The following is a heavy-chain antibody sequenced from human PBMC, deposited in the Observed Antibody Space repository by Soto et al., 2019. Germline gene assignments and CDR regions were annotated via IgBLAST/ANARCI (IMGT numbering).Heavy chain of an antibody. CDR1: GFTFSGSD. J-gene: IGHJ6*02. D-gene: IGHD3-10*01. CDR2: IRSSHNNYAT. CDR3: TGHASRSYGMYV. V-gene: IGHV3-73*02. Sequence: VQLVESGGGLVQPGGSLNLSCAASGFTFSGSDIHWVRQASGKGLEWVGRIRSSHNNYATVYAASVRGRFTFSRDDSKTTAYLQLTSMKPADPAVYYCTGHASRSYGMYVWGQRHTLSVAS.